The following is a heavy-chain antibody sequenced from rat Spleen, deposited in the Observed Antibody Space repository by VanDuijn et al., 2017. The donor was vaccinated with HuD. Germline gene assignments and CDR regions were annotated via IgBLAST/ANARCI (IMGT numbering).Heavy chain of an antibody. CDR1: GFTFDDYH. J-gene: IGHJ2*01. CDR3: ATDQLLTEAY. D-gene: IGHD1-2*01. CDR2: INYDGSRT. Sequence: EVQLVESGGGLVQPGRSLKLSCAASGFTFDDYHMAWVRQAPTKGLEWVAAINYDGSRTYYRDSVKGRFTFSRDNVKSTLYLQMDSLRSEDTATYYCATDQLLTEAYWGQGVMVTVSS. V-gene: IGHV5S10*01.